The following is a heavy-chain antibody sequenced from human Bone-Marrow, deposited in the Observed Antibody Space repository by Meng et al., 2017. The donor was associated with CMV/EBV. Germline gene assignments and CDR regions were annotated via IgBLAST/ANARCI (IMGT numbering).Heavy chain of an antibody. CDR3: ATGGSYYDSSGYWGY. D-gene: IGHD3-22*01. CDR2: ISSSSSYI. Sequence: GGSLRLSCAASGFTFSSYSMNWVRQAPGKGLEWVSSISSSSSYIYYADSVKGRFTISRDNAKNSLYLQMNSPRAEDTAVYYCATGGSYYDSSGYWGYWGQGTLVTVSS. J-gene: IGHJ4*02. CDR1: GFTFSSYS. V-gene: IGHV3-21*01.